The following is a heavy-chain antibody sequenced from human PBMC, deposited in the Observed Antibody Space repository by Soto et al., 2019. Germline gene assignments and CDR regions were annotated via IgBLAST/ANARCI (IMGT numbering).Heavy chain of an antibody. V-gene: IGHV4-59*02. D-gene: IGHD3-16*01. CDR1: CDSVSDKY. CDR2: IYDPGST. Sequence: QVQLQESGPGLVRPSETLSLICTVSCDSVSDKYWSWIRQPPGKGLEWIGQIYDPGSTNYNPSLKSRVTISVDTSKNQFSLELTSVTAADTAVYYCAREGDYLGDGIDVWGQGTTVTVSS. CDR3: AREGDYLGDGIDV. J-gene: IGHJ6*02.